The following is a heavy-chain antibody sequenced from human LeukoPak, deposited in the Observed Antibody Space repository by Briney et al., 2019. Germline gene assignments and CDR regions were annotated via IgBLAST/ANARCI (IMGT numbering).Heavy chain of an antibody. CDR1: GGSFSGYY. Sequence: PSETLSLTCAVYGGSFSGYYWSWIRQPPGKGLEWIGEINHSGSTNHNPSLKSRVTISVDTSKNQFSLKLSSVTAADTAVYYCARIKRRLDIVATIWGGTGVFDYWGQGTLVTVSS. D-gene: IGHD5-12*01. CDR3: ARIKRRLDIVATIWGGTGVFDY. J-gene: IGHJ4*02. V-gene: IGHV4-34*01. CDR2: INHSGST.